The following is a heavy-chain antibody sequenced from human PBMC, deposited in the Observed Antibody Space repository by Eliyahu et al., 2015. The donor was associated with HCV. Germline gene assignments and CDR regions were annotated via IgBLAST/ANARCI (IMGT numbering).Heavy chain of an antibody. CDR2: IFGSGTS. V-gene: IGHV4-39*01. Sequence: QPLLQESGPGLARPAETLSLTCDVSGASIRGSVFYWGWIRQPPGKGLEWIGSIFGSGTSYYAPSLRSRVSISVDRSKNQFSLKLTSVTATDTAVYYCTRHDPLRNFYSGLDVWGQGTTVVVS. J-gene: IGHJ6*02. D-gene: IGHD2-21*01. CDR1: GASIRGSVFY. CDR3: TRHDPLRNFYSGLDV.